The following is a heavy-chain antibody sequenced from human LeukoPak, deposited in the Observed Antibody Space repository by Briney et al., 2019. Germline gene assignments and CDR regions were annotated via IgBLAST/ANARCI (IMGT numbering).Heavy chain of an antibody. Sequence: TGGSLRLSCAASGFSFSDAWMSWVRQAPGKGLEWVANIKQDGSEKYYVDSVKGRFTISRDNAKNSLYLQMNSLRAEDTAVYYCARDTENLYYDFWSDAFDIWGQGTMVTVSS. J-gene: IGHJ3*02. CDR2: IKQDGSEK. CDR1: GFSFSDAW. D-gene: IGHD3-3*01. V-gene: IGHV3-7*01. CDR3: ARDTENLYYDFWSDAFDI.